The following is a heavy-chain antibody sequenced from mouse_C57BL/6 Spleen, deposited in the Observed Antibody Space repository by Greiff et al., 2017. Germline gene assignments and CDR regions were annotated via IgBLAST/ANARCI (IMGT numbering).Heavy chain of an antibody. CDR3: ARGGRPYWYFDV. D-gene: IGHD1-2*01. Sequence: QVQLQQPGAELVMPGASVKLSCKASGYTFTSYWMHRVKQRPGQGLEWIGEIDPSDSYTNYNQKFKGKSTLTVDKSSSTAYMQLSSLTSEDSAVYYCARGGRPYWYFDVWGTGTTVTVSS. V-gene: IGHV1-69*01. J-gene: IGHJ1*03. CDR2: IDPSDSYT. CDR1: GYTFTSYW.